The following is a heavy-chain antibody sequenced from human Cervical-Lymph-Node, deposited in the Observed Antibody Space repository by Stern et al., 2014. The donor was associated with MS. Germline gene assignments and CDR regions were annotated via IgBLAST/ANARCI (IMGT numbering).Heavy chain of an antibody. CDR3: ARGDLDGDYGSNSYYGMDF. Sequence: VQLEESGAEVKKPGSSVKVSCKASGGTFSTYAISWVRQAPGQGLEWMGGIIPIFGTANYAQKFQGRGTITPDESTSTAYMELSSLRSEDTAVYYCARGDLDGDYGSNSYYGMDFGGQGTTVPVSS. J-gene: IGHJ6*02. V-gene: IGHV1-69*01. CDR1: GGTFSTYA. CDR2: IIPIFGTA. D-gene: IGHD4-17*01.